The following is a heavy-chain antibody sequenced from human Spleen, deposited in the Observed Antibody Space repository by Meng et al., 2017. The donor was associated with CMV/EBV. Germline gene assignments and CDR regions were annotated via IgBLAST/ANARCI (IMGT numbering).Heavy chain of an antibody. D-gene: IGHD2/OR15-2a*01. V-gene: IGHV1-2*02. CDR3: ARPHEYCNDTRGQLFSFEN. CDR1: GYTFTDTY. J-gene: IGHJ4*02. Sequence: AAVKVSCKASGYTFTDTYMHWVRQAPGQGREWMGGNNARSGNTKFAQTFQGRVTMTRDTSTRTVYKKLSRLKTDGTAVYYCARPHEYCNDTRGQLFSFENWGQGTLVTVSS. CDR2: NNARSGNT.